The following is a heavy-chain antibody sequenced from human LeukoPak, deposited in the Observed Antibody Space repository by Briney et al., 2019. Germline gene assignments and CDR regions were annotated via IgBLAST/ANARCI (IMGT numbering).Heavy chain of an antibody. CDR2: IYHSGST. CDR3: ARASHGYSYGFPWNYFDY. D-gene: IGHD5-18*01. V-gene: IGHV4-38-2*02. J-gene: IGHJ4*02. CDR1: GYSISSGYY. Sequence: SETLSLTCTVSGYSISSGYYWGWIRQPPGKGLEWIGSIYHSGSTYYNPSLKSRVTISVDTSKNQFSLKLSSVTAADTAVYYCARASHGYSYGFPWNYFDYWGQGTLVTVSS.